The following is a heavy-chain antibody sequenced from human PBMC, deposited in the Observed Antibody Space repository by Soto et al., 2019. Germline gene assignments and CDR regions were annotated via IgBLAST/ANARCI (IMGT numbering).Heavy chain of an antibody. D-gene: IGHD3-22*01. CDR3: ARAPDSSGYYQYYFDY. J-gene: IGHJ4*02. CDR1: GGSISSGGYY. V-gene: IGHV4-31*03. Sequence: ASETLSLTCTVSGGSISSGGYYWSWIRQHPGKGLEWIGYIYYSGSTYYNPSLKSRVTISVDTSKNQFSLKLSSVTAADTAVYYCARAPDSSGYYQYYFDYWGQGTLVTVSS. CDR2: IYYSGST.